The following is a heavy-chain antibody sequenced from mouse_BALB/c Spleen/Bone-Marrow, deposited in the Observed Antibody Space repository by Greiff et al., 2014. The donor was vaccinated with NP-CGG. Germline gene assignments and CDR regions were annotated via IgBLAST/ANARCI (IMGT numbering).Heavy chain of an antibody. D-gene: IGHD2-1*01. V-gene: IGHV1-4*01. CDR2: INPSSGYT. Sequence: QVQLQQSGAELARPGASVKMSCRASGYTFTTYTMHWVKQRPGQGLEWIGYINPSSGYTYYNQKFKDKATLTADKSSSAAYLQLSSPTSEDSAVYYCARVYGNYDAMDYWGQGTSVTVSS. CDR1: GYTFTTYT. CDR3: ARVYGNYDAMDY. J-gene: IGHJ4*01.